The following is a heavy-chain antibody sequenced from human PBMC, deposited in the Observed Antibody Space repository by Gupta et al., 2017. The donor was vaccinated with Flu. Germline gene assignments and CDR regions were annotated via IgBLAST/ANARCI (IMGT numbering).Heavy chain of an antibody. V-gene: IGHV3-23*01. CDR2: ISGSSSST. CDR3: AKDRTDGYSHGYGSMGFDY. Sequence: WVRQAPGKGLEWVSTISGSSSSTNYADSVKGRFTIYRDNSGNMVYLQMNSLRDEDTAVYFCAKDRTDGYSHGYGSMGFDYWGQGTLVTVSS. D-gene: IGHD5-18*01. J-gene: IGHJ4*02.